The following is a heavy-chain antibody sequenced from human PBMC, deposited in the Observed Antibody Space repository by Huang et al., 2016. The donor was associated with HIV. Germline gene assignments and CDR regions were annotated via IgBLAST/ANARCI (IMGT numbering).Heavy chain of an antibody. Sequence: VQLMESGGDVVHLGGSLTLSCVVSGLTFSNYGMHWIRQVPGKGLEWVTFIRYDGSDEYYTASVKGRFIVSRYNFNNTVYLRMNSLRPEDTAIYYCAKDTWGGIADHWGQGTRVTVSS. J-gene: IGHJ4*02. V-gene: IGHV3-30*02. CDR3: AKDTWGGIADH. D-gene: IGHD3-16*01. CDR2: IRYDGSDE. CDR1: GLTFSNYG.